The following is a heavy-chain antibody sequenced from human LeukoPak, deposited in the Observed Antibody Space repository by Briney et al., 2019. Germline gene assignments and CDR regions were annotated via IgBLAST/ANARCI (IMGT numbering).Heavy chain of an antibody. Sequence: GGSLRLSCSASGFTFSSYAMHWVRQAPGKGLEYVSAISSNGGSTYYADSVKGRFTISRDNSKNTLYLQMNSLRAEDTAVYYCAKDVVVVVAATFDYWGQGTLVTVSS. D-gene: IGHD2-15*01. CDR1: GFTFSSYA. CDR3: AKDVVVVVAATFDY. CDR2: ISSNGGST. J-gene: IGHJ4*02. V-gene: IGHV3-64*04.